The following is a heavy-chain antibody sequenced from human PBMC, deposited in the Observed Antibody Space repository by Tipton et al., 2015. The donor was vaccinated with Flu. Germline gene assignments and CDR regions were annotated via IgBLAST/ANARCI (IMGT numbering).Heavy chain of an antibody. V-gene: IGHV4-34*01. CDR3: ARIDSAAPGYFDD. D-gene: IGHD2-2*01. Sequence: TLSLTCAVYGGSFSGYYWSWIRQPPGKGLEWIGEINHSGSTNYNPSLKSRVTISVDTSKNQFSLKLSSVTAADTAVYYCARIDSAAPGYFDDWGQGTLVTVSS. CDR2: INHSGST. J-gene: IGHJ4*02. CDR1: GGSFSGYY.